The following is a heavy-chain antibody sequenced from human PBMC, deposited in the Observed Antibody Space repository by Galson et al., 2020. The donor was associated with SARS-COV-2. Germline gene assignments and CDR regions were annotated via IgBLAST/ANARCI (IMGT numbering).Heavy chain of an antibody. V-gene: IGHV3-21*01. CDR2: ISSSSSYI. CDR3: ARDIRVGGYNFDY. J-gene: IGHJ4*02. Sequence: NSGGSLRLSCAASGFTFSSYSMNWVRQAPGKGLEWVSSISSSSSYIYYADSVKGRFTISRDNAKNSLYLQMNSLRAEDTAVYYCARDIRVGGYNFDYWGQGTLVTVSS. D-gene: IGHD5-12*01. CDR1: GFTFSSYS.